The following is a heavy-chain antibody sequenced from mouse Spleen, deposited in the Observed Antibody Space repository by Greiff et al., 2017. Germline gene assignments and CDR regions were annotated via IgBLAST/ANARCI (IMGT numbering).Heavy chain of an antibody. D-gene: IGHD3-1*01. J-gene: IGHJ4*01. V-gene: IGHV5-17*02. CDR2: ISSGSSTI. CDR3: ARYRVPYAMDY. Sequence: EVKLEESGGGLVQPGGSRKLSCAASGFTFSSFGMHWVRQAPEKGLEWVAYISSGSSTIYYADTVKGRFTISRDNPKNTLFLQMTSLRSEDTAMYYCARYRVPYAMDYWGQGTSVTVSS. CDR1: GFTFSSFG.